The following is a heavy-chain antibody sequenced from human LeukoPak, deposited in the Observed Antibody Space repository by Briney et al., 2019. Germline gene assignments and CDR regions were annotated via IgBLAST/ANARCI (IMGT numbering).Heavy chain of an antibody. CDR3: ARGGDYIWGTFRPIDY. V-gene: IGHV4-61*01. J-gene: IGHJ4*02. CDR1: GGSVRSGSYY. CDR2: IFHNGST. D-gene: IGHD3-16*02. Sequence: SETLSLTCSVSGGSVRSGSYYWAWIRQPPGKGLEWIGYIFHNGSTNYNPSLKSRVTISIDPSTNQFSLRLNSVAAADTAVYFWARGGDYIWGTFRPIDYWGQGSLVIVSS.